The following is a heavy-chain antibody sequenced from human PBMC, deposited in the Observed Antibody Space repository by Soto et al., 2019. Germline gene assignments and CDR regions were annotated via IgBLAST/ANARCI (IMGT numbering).Heavy chain of an antibody. V-gene: IGHV1-18*04. CDR3: ARAEVEPRFYGMDV. CDR1: GYSFTSYG. J-gene: IGHJ6*02. Sequence: ASVKVSCKASGYSFTSYGINWVRQAPGQGLEWMGWITVYNGQTKYAQNFQGRATMSTGSPTSTAYLELTSLGSDDTAVYYCARAEVEPRFYGMDVWGQGTTVTVSS. D-gene: IGHD3-3*01. CDR2: ITVYNGQT.